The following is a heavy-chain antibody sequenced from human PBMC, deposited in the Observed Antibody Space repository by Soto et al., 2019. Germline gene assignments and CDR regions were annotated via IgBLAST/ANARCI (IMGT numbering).Heavy chain of an antibody. D-gene: IGHD2-2*01. Sequence: SETLSLTCTVSGGSISSYYWSWIRQPPGKGLEWIGYIYYSGSTNYNPSLKSRVTISVDTSKNQFSLKLSSVTAADTAVYYCARHGLAYCSSTSCYGEGYYMDVWGKGTTVTVSS. CDR3: ARHGLAYCSSTSCYGEGYYMDV. CDR1: GGSISSYY. V-gene: IGHV4-59*08. J-gene: IGHJ6*03. CDR2: IYYSGST.